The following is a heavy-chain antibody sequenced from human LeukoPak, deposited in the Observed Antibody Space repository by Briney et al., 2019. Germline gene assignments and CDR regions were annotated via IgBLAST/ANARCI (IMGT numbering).Heavy chain of an antibody. V-gene: IGHV4-59*01. J-gene: IGHJ5*02. CDR3: ARQNPNWFDP. CDR1: GGSISSYY. Sequence: SETLSLTCIVSGGSISSYYWSWIRQPPGKGLEWIGYIYYSGSTNYNPSLKSRVTISVDTSKNQFSLKLSSVTAAGTAVYYCARQNPNWFDPWGQGTLVTVSS. CDR2: IYYSGST.